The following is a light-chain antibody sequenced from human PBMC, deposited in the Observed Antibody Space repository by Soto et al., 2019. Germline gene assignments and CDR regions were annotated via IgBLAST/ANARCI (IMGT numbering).Light chain of an antibody. J-gene: IGKJ5*01. CDR1: QSISRY. V-gene: IGKV1-39*01. CDR3: QQSYVTPPIT. CDR2: AAS. Sequence: DIQRTQSPSSLPASVGDRVTITCRASQSISRYLNWYQHRPGQAPKLLINAASNLRSGVPSRFSGSGSGTDFTLTTTSLQPEDFAFYYCQQSYVTPPITFGQGTRLEIK.